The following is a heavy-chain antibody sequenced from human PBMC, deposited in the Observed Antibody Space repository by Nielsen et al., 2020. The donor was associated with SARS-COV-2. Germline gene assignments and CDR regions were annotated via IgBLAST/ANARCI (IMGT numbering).Heavy chain of an antibody. CDR2: IYYSGST. J-gene: IGHJ4*02. V-gene: IGHV4-59*01. CDR3: ARGSSPALDY. CDR1: GGSISSYY. Sequence: SETLSLTCTVSGGSISSYYWSWIRQPPGKGLEWIGYIYYSGSTNYNPSLKSRVTISVDTSKNQFSLKLSSVTAADTAVYYRARGSSPALDYWGQGTLVTVSS.